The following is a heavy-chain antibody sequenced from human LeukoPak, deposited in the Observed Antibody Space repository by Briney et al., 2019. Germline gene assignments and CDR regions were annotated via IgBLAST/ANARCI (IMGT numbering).Heavy chain of an antibody. CDR2: INPKSDGT. V-gene: IGHV1-2*02. CDR3: ARRIQPPNLNWYFDY. D-gene: IGHD1-1*01. J-gene: IGHJ4*02. Sequence: GASVKVSCKTSGYTFSDYSIHWVRQAPGQGLEWMGWINPKSDGTNYARKFQGRVTLTGDISISTTYMEVTRLRSDDTAVYYCARRIQPPNLNWYFDYWGQGILVTVSS. CDR1: GYTFSDYS.